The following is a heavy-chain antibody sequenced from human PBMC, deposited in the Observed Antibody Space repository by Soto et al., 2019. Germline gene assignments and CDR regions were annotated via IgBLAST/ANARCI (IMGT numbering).Heavy chain of an antibody. CDR1: GFTFSYYY. Sequence: QVQLVESGGGLVKPGGSLRLSCAASGFTFSYYYMSWLRQAPGKGLEWVSYSSSSSSYTNYADSVKGRFTISRDNAKNALYLQMNSLRAEDTAVYYCARVLAPTYFDYWGQGTLVTVSS. CDR2: SSSSSSYT. V-gene: IGHV3-11*06. J-gene: IGHJ4*02. CDR3: ARVLAPTYFDY. D-gene: IGHD2-15*01.